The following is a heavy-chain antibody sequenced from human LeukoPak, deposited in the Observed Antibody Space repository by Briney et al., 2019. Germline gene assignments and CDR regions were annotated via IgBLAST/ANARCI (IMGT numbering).Heavy chain of an antibody. D-gene: IGHD4-17*01. Sequence: GSSVKVSCKASGGTFSSYAISWVRQAPGQGLEWMGGIIPIFGTANYAQKFQGRVTMTRNTSISTAYMELSSLRSEDTAVYYCASGAGDHDYWGLGTLVTVSS. V-gene: IGHV1-69*05. CDR2: IIPIFGTA. CDR3: ASGAGDHDY. J-gene: IGHJ4*02. CDR1: GGTFSSYA.